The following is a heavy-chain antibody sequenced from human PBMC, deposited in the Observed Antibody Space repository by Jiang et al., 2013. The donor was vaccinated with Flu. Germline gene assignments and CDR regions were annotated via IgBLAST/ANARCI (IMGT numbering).Heavy chain of an antibody. CDR1: GGSISSSSYY. D-gene: IGHD2-15*01. Sequence: GPGLVKPSETLSLTCTVSGGSISSSSYYWGWIRQPPGKGLEWIGSIYYSGSTYYNPSLKSRVTISVDTSKNQFSLKLSSVTAADTAVYYCARGHARYCSGGSCYSGAFDIWGQG. J-gene: IGHJ3*02. CDR3: ARGHARYCSGGSCYSGAFDI. V-gene: IGHV4-39*07. CDR2: IYYSGST.